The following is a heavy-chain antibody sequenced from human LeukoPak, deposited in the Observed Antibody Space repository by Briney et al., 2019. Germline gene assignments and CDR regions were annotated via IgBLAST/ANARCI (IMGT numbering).Heavy chain of an antibody. V-gene: IGHV1-8*01. D-gene: IGHD2-15*01. Sequence: SVKVSWKASGYTFTSYDINWVRQATGQGLEWMGWMNPNSGNTGYAQKFQGRVTMTRNTSISTAYMELSSLRSEDTAVYYCARVTQRGRYCSGGSCYSLGYWGQGTLVTVSS. CDR1: GYTFTSYD. CDR3: ARVTQRGRYCSGGSCYSLGY. J-gene: IGHJ4*02. CDR2: MNPNSGNT.